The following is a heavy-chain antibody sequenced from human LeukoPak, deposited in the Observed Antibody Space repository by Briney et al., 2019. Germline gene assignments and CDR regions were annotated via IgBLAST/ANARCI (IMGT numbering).Heavy chain of an antibody. CDR2: ISSSGSTI. CDR1: GFTFSSYE. V-gene: IGHV3-48*03. CDR3: ARDRVVVVAATWGENYYYYYMDV. Sequence: GGSLRLSCAASGFTFSSYEMNWVRQAPGKGLEWVSYISSSGSTIYYADSVKGRFTISRDNAKNSLYLQMNSLRAEDTAVYYCARDRVVVVAATWGENYYYYYMDVWGKGTTVTVSS. D-gene: IGHD2-15*01. J-gene: IGHJ6*03.